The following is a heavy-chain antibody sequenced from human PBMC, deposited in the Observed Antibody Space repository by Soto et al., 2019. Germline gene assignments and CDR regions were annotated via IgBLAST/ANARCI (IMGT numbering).Heavy chain of an antibody. Sequence: GESLKISCKGSGYSFTSYWISGVRQMPGKGLEWMGRIDPSDSYTNYSTSFQGHVTISADKSISTAYRQWSSLKASDTAMYYCARQEQQLGSYYYGMDVWGQGTTVTVSS. CDR1: GYSFTSYW. J-gene: IGHJ6*02. D-gene: IGHD6-13*01. CDR3: ARQEQQLGSYYYGMDV. CDR2: IDPSDSYT. V-gene: IGHV5-10-1*01.